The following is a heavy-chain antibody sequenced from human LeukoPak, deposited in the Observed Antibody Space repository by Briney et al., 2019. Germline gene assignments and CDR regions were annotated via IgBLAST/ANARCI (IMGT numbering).Heavy chain of an antibody. CDR1: GFTFSSYW. J-gene: IGHJ6*03. D-gene: IGHD2-15*01. Sequence: PGGSLRLSCAASGFTFSSYWMSWIRQPPGKGLEWIGYIYYSGSTNYNPSLKSRVTISVDTSKNQFSLKLSSVTAADTAVYYCARSLLTHYYYYYYMDVWGKGTTVTVSS. V-gene: IGHV4-59*01. CDR2: IYYSGST. CDR3: ARSLLTHYYYYYYMDV.